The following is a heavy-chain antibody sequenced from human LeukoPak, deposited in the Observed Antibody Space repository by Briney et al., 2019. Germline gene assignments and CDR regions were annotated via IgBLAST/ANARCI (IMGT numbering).Heavy chain of an antibody. CDR2: ISWNSGTI. V-gene: IGHV3-9*01. CDR3: ARADSKYYFDSSGYFLPFDS. D-gene: IGHD3-22*01. CDR1: GFTFDDYA. J-gene: IGHJ4*02. Sequence: GGSLRLSCAASGFTFDDYAMHWVRQAPGKGLEWVSGISWNSGTIGYADSVKGRFTISRDNAKNSLYLQMNSLRAEDTALYYCARADSKYYFDSSGYFLPFDSWAREPWSPSPQ.